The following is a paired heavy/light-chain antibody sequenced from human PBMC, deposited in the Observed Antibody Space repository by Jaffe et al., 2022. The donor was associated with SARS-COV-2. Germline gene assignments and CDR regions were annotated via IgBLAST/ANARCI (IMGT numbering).Light chain of an antibody. CDR2: WAS. V-gene: IGKV4-1*01. J-gene: IGKJ3*01. Sequence: DIVMTQSPDSLAVSLGERATMTCKSSQSVLYSSNNKNYLAWYQQKPGQAPKLLIYWASTRESGVPDRFSGSGSGTDFTLTINSLQAEDVAVYYCQQYYNIPSTFGPGTEVDLK. CDR3: QQYYNIPST. CDR1: QSVLYSSNNKNY.
Heavy chain of an antibody. D-gene: IGHD2-15*01. Sequence: EDQLVQSGGGLVQPGGSLRLSCEASGNTFSSYWMTWVRQAPGKGLEWVANIRQDGGEKHYVASVMGRFSISRDNDKQSLYLQMNSLRVEDTAVYYCATTPNPLHSWGQGTLVIVSS. J-gene: IGHJ4*02. CDR2: IRQDGGEK. CDR1: GNTFSSYW. CDR3: ATTPNPLHS. V-gene: IGHV3-7*03.